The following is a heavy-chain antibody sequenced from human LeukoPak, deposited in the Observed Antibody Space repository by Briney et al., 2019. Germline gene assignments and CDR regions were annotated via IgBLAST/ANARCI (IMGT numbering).Heavy chain of an antibody. Sequence: PGGSLRLSCAVSGFTFSSDAMSWVRQAPGKGLEWVSAISGSGGSTYYADSVKGRFTISRDNSKNTLYLQMNSLRAEDTAVYYCAKPEGEVVTPYDAFDIWGQGTMVTVSS. CDR1: GFTFSSDA. CDR3: AKPEGEVVTPYDAFDI. V-gene: IGHV3-23*01. CDR2: ISGSGGST. J-gene: IGHJ3*02. D-gene: IGHD2-15*01.